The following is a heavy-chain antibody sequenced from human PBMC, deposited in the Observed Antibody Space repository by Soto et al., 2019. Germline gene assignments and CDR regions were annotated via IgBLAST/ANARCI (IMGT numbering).Heavy chain of an antibody. D-gene: IGHD6-19*01. J-gene: IGHJ1*01. CDR2: IYPRDSDT. CDR3: VRQPPLDRRGWYH. V-gene: IGHV5-51*01. Sequence: LGESLKISCKVSGDSFPSFWIGWVRQVPGKGLEWMGIIYPRDSDTRYSPSFQGLVTISADKSISTAYLQWSSLKASDTAIYYCVRQPPLDRRGWYHWGQGTLVSVSS. CDR1: GDSFPSFW.